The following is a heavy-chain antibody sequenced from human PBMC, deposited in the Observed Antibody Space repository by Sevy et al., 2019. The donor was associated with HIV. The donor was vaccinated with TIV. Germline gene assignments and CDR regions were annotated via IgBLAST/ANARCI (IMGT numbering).Heavy chain of an antibody. CDR1: GGSISSYY. J-gene: IGHJ6*03. Sequence: SETLSLTCTVSGGSISSYYWSWIRQPPGKGLEWIGYIYYSGSTNYNPSLKSRVTISVDTSKNQFSLKLSSVTAADTAVYYCARSGIAAVYYYYYMDVWGKGTTVTVSS. CDR3: ARSGIAAVYYYYYMDV. V-gene: IGHV4-59*08. CDR2: IYYSGST. D-gene: IGHD6-13*01.